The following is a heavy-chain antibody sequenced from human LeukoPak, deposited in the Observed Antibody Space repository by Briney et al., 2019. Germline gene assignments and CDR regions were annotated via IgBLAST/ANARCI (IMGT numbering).Heavy chain of an antibody. CDR2: ISGSGGST. J-gene: IGHJ4*02. CDR1: GFTFSSSA. Sequence: PGGSLRLSCAASGFTFSSSAMSWVRQAPGKGLEWVSSISGSGGSTYYADSVKGRFTISRDNSKNTLYLQMNSLRAEDMAVYYCARGSRNYYDSSGYYYYWGQGTLVTVSS. D-gene: IGHD3-22*01. V-gene: IGHV3-23*01. CDR3: ARGSRNYYDSSGYYYY.